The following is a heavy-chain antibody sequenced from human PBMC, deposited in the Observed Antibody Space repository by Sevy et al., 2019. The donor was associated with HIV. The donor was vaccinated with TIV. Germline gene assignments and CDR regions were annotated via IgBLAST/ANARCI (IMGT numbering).Heavy chain of an antibody. D-gene: IGHD5-18*01. V-gene: IGHV3-66*01. CDR2: IHSDDTT. CDR1: GYTVNSNY. J-gene: IGHJ4*02. Sequence: GGSLRLSCAASGYTVNSNYMTWVRQAPGKGLEGVSVIHSDDTTYHADSVKDRFTISRDNFKNTLYLHMSSLRAEDTAVYYCARGKNGYGYALNYWGQGTLVTVSS. CDR3: ARGKNGYGYALNY.